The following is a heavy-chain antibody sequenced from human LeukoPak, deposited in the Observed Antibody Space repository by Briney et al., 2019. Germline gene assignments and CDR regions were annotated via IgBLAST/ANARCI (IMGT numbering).Heavy chain of an antibody. D-gene: IGHD3-10*01. Sequence: SETLSLTCAVYGGSFSGYYWSWIRQPPGKGLEWIGEINHSGSTNYNPSLKSRVTISVDTSKNQLSLKLSSVTAADTAVYYCAKAARSSAYYYYYYMDVWGKGTAVTVSS. V-gene: IGHV4-34*01. CDR1: GGSFSGYY. J-gene: IGHJ6*03. CDR2: INHSGST. CDR3: AKAARSSAYYYYYYMDV.